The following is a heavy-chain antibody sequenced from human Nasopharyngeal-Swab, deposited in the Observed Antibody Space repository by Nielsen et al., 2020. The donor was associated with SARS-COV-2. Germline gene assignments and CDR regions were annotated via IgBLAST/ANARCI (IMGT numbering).Heavy chain of an antibody. D-gene: IGHD6-6*01. V-gene: IGHV1-69*13. CDR3: VRDHARIRPYSSSSFYYYYMDV. Sequence: SVKVSCKASGGTFSSYAISWVRQAPGQGLEWMGGIIPIFGTANYAQKFQGRVTITADESTSTAYMELSSLRSEDTAVYYCVRDHARIRPYSSSSFYYYYMDVWGKGTTVTVSS. CDR2: IIPIFGTA. CDR1: GGTFSSYA. J-gene: IGHJ6*03.